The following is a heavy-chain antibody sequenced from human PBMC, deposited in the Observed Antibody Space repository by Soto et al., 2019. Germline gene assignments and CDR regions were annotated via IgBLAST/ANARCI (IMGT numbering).Heavy chain of an antibody. Sequence: GGSLRLSCAASGFTFSSYAMSWVRQAPGKGLEWVSAISGSGGSTYYADSVKGRSTISSDNSKNTLYLQMNSLRAEETAVYYCAKVSGYDILTGYSTDAFYIWGQGTMVTVSS. CDR3: AKVSGYDILTGYSTDAFYI. CDR2: ISGSGGST. J-gene: IGHJ3*02. CDR1: GFTFSSYA. V-gene: IGHV3-23*01. D-gene: IGHD3-9*01.